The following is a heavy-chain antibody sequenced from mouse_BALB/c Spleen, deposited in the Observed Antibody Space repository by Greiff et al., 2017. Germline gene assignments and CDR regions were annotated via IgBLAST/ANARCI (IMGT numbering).Heavy chain of an antibody. J-gene: IGHJ4*01. Sequence: VQLKESGGGLVKPGGSLKLSCAASGFTFSSYAMSWVRQSPEKRLEWVAEISSGGSYTYYPDTVTGRFTISRDNAKNTLYLEMSSLRSEDTAMYYCARVYYYGSIYWGQGTSVTVSS. CDR1: GFTFSSYA. CDR2: ISSGGSYT. D-gene: IGHD1-1*01. CDR3: ARVYYYGSIY. V-gene: IGHV5-9-4*01.